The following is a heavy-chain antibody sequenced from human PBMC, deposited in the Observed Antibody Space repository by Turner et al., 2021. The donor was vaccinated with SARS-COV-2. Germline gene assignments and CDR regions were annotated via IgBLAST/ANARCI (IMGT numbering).Heavy chain of an antibody. Sequence: QVQLVQSGAEVKKPGASVKVSCKVSGYTLIELSMHWVRQAPGKGLEWMGGCDPEDGETIYEQKFQGRVTMTEDTSTDTAYMELSSLRSEDTAVYYCATDYAIVEATLLDYWGQGTLVTVSS. V-gene: IGHV1-24*01. D-gene: IGHD1-26*01. J-gene: IGHJ4*02. CDR3: ATDYAIVEATLLDY. CDR2: CDPEDGET. CDR1: GYTLIELS.